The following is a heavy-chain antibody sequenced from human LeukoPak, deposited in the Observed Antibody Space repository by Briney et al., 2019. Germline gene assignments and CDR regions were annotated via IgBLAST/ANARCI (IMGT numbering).Heavy chain of an antibody. CDR3: ARHWVVTPNY. CDR1: GGSISNSSYY. D-gene: IGHD4-23*01. J-gene: IGHJ4*01. Sequence: SETLSLTCIVSGGSISNSSYYWGWIRQPPGKGLEWIGSIYYSGSASYNPSLKSRVTISVDTSKNQFSLKLTSVTAADTAVYYCARHWVVTPNYWGQGTLVTVSS. CDR2: IYYSGSA. V-gene: IGHV4-39*01.